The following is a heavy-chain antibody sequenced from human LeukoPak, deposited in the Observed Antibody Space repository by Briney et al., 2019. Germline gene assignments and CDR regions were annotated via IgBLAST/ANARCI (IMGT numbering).Heavy chain of an antibody. J-gene: IGHJ3*02. CDR3: ARTPPSCSGGSCDFDVFDI. V-gene: IGHV1-18*01. CDR1: GYTFTSYY. CDR2: IISYSDNP. D-gene: IGHD2-15*01. Sequence: ASVKVSCKASGYTFTSYYITWVRQAPGQGLEWMGWIISYSDNPTYARNLQGRVTMTTDTSTSTAYMELKSLSSDGTAVYSCARTPPSCSGGSCDFDVFDIWGQGTMVTVSS.